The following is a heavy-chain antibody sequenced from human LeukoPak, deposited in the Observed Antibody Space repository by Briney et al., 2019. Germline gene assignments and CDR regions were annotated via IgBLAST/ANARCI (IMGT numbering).Heavy chain of an antibody. CDR3: AKGLWFGELDY. CDR2: ISYDGTNK. J-gene: IGHJ4*02. Sequence: GGSLRLSSAASGYTFNNYVMHWVRQAPGKGLEWVAVISYDGTNKYYADSVKGRFTISRDNSKNTLYLQMNSLRAEDTAVYYCAKGLWFGELDYWGQGTLVTVSS. V-gene: IGHV3-30*18. CDR1: GYTFNNYV. D-gene: IGHD3-10*01.